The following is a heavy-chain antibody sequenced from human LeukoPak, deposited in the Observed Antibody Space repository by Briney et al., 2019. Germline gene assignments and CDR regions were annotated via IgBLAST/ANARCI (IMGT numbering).Heavy chain of an antibody. V-gene: IGHV1-2*02. CDR3: ARGPEMRSGYNRKFDF. Sequence: ASVKVSCKASGYTFTGYYMHWVRQAPGQGLEWMGWINPNSGGTNYAQKFQGRATMTRDTSISTAYMELSSLTSDDTAFYFCARGPEMRSGYNRKFDFWGQGTLVTVSS. CDR1: GYTFTGYY. J-gene: IGHJ4*02. D-gene: IGHD5-24*01. CDR2: INPNSGGT.